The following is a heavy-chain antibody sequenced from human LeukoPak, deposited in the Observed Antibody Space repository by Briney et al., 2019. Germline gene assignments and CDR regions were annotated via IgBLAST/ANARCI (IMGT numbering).Heavy chain of an antibody. D-gene: IGHD1-26*01. CDR2: IYYSGST. CDR3: ATSTYYYYMDV. V-gene: IGHV4-59*01. CDR1: GGSISSYY. J-gene: IGHJ6*03. Sequence: ETLSLTCAVSGGSISSYYWSWIRQPPGKGLEWIGYIYYSGSTNYNPSLKSRVTISVDTSKNQSSLKLSSVTAADTAVYYCATSTYYYYMDVWGKGTTVTISS.